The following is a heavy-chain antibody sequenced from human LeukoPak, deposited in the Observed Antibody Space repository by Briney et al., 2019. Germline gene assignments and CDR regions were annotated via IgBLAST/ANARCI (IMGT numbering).Heavy chain of an antibody. D-gene: IGHD3-22*01. V-gene: IGHV3-15*01. CDR1: GFTFSNAW. Sequence: KTGGSLRLSCAASGFTFSNAWMSWVRQAPGKGLEWVGRIKSKTDGGTTDYAAPVKGRFTISRDDSKNTLYLQMNSLKTEDTAVYYCTTDFNYDSSVDYWGQGTLVTVSS. CDR2: IKSKTDGGTT. J-gene: IGHJ4*02. CDR3: TTDFNYDSSVDY.